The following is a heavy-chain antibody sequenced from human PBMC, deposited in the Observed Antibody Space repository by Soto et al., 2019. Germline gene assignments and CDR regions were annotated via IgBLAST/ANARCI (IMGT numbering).Heavy chain of an antibody. Sequence: EVQLVESGGGLVAPGGSLRLSCVASGFTLTTYTMNWVRQAPGTGLEWVSSINGRSNYKYYSDSVKGRFTISRDNTQNSLFLQMSRLGPEDTATYYCVREDGVVGVSSAFDSWSQGTLVTVSS. CDR3: VREDGVVGVSSAFDS. J-gene: IGHJ4*02. CDR1: GFTLTTYT. CDR2: INGRSNYK. V-gene: IGHV3-21*02. D-gene: IGHD1-26*01.